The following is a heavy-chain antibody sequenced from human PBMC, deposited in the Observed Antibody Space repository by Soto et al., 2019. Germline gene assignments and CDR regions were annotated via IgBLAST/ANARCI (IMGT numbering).Heavy chain of an antibody. CDR1: GFTVSSNY. Sequence: GESLKISCAASGFTVSSNYMSWVRQAPGKGLEWVSVIYSGGSTYYADSVKGRFTISRDNSKNTLYLQMNSLRAEDTAVYYCARAVVVAAQPQFHFDYWGQGTLVTVSS. CDR2: IYSGGST. V-gene: IGHV3-53*01. CDR3: ARAVVVAAQPQFHFDY. J-gene: IGHJ4*02. D-gene: IGHD2-15*01.